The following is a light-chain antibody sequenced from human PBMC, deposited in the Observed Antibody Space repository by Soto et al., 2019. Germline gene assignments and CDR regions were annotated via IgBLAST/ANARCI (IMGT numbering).Light chain of an antibody. CDR1: QGISRY. V-gene: IGKV1-8*01. Sequence: AIRKTQSPASLSVSTIDRVTITFRASQGISRYLAWYQQKPGKAPKLLIYAAYNLQSGVPSRFSGSGSGTDFTLTISCLQSEDFATYYCQQYYSYPRTFGQGTKV. J-gene: IGKJ1*01. CDR2: AAY. CDR3: QQYYSYPRT.